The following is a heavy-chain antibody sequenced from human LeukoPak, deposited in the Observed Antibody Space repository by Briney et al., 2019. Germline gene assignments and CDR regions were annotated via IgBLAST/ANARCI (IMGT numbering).Heavy chain of an antibody. D-gene: IGHD3-22*01. J-gene: IGHJ4*02. CDR2: IYYSGST. V-gene: IGHV4-31*03. CDR3: ARGHYYDSSGYYPFFDY. CDR1: GGSIRSGGYY. Sequence: SETLSLTCTVSGGSIRSGGYYWSWIRQHPGKGLEWIGYIYYSGSTYYNPSLKSRVTISVDTSKNQFSLKLSSVTAADTAVYYCARGHYYDSSGYYPFFDYWGQGTLVTVSS.